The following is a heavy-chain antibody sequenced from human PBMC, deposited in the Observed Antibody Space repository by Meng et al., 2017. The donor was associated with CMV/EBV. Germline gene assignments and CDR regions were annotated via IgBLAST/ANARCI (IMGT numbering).Heavy chain of an antibody. CDR1: GFTFSSYS. J-gene: IGHJ4*02. CDR2: ISSSSYI. V-gene: IGHV3-21*01. CDR3: ARRGGSVVVPAAHFDY. Sequence: GSLRLSCAASGFTFSSYSMNWVRQAPGKGLEWVSSISSSSYIYYADSVKGRFTISRDNAKNSLYLQMNSLRAEDTAVYYCARRGGSVVVPAAHFDYWGQGTLVTVSS. D-gene: IGHD2-2*01.